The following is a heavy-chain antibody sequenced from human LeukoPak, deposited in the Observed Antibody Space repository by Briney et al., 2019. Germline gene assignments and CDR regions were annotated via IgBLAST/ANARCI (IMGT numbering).Heavy chain of an antibody. Sequence: SGPTLVNPTQTLTLTCTFSGFSLSTSGMCVSRIRQPPGKALEWLARIDWDDDKYYSTSLKTRLTISKDTSKNQVVLTMTNMDPVDTATYYCARMNYYYYYMDVWGKGTTVTVSS. CDR3: ARMNYYYYYMDV. J-gene: IGHJ6*03. CDR1: GFSLSTSGMC. CDR2: IDWDDDK. V-gene: IGHV2-70*11.